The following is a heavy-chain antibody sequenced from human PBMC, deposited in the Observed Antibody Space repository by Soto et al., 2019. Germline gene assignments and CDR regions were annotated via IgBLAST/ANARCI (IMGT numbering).Heavy chain of an antibody. V-gene: IGHV4-31*03. CDR1: GASVSTGVYY. CDR3: AGAVSDFDVRRYRTSYFDQ. D-gene: IGHD3-10*02. CDR2: IDNSGST. Sequence: TLSLTCTVSGASVSTGVYYWTWIRQHPGKGLEGIGYIDNSGSTYYNPSLTGRVDISVDTSNNQFSLNLQSVTAADTAFYYCAGAVSDFDVRRYRTSYFDQWGQG. J-gene: IGHJ4*02.